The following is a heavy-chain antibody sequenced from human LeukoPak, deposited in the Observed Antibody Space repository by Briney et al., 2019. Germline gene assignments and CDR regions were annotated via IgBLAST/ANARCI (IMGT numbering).Heavy chain of an antibody. D-gene: IGHD2-8*02. CDR3: ARGIWSYGMDV. V-gene: IGHV3-53*01. Sequence: GGSLRLSCAASGFTISSNYMTWVRQAPGKGLEWVSVIYSGDRTNYADSVRGRFTISRDNSENTLYLQMNSLRVEDTAVYYCARGIWSYGMDVWGQGTTVTVSS. J-gene: IGHJ6*02. CDR1: GFTISSNY. CDR2: IYSGDRT.